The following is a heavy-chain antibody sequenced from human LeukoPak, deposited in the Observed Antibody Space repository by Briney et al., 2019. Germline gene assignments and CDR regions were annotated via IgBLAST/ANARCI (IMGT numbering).Heavy chain of an antibody. J-gene: IGHJ4*02. CDR3: ARDGEAAGNMDH. D-gene: IGHD6-13*01. Sequence: GGSLRLSCAASGFTVSSNYMSWVRQAPGKGLEWVSVIYSGGSTYYADSVKGRFTISRDNSKNTLYLQMNSLRADDTAVYYCARDGEAAGNMDHWGQGILVTVSS. V-gene: IGHV3-66*01. CDR1: GFTVSSNY. CDR2: IYSGGST.